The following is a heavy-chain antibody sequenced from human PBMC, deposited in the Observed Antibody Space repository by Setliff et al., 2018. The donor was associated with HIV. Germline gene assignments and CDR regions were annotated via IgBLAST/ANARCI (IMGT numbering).Heavy chain of an antibody. D-gene: IGHD6-13*01. J-gene: IGHJ4*02. V-gene: IGHV3-48*04. CDR1: GFTFSSYS. CDR2: ISSSRSTI. Sequence: GGSLRLSCAASGFTFSSYSMNWVRQAPGKGLEWVSYISSSRSTIYYADSVKGRFTIFRDNAKNSVFLQMNSLRAEDTGVYYCATQTGFYNSHWYDYWGQGTMVTVSS. CDR3: ATQTGFYNSHWYDY.